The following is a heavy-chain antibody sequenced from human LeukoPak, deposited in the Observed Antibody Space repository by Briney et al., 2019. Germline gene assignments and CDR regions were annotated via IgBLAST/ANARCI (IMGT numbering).Heavy chain of an antibody. J-gene: IGHJ4*02. V-gene: IGHV4-4*07. D-gene: IGHD6-19*01. CDR3: ARDRGSSGWFDY. CDR1: GGSISSYY. Sequence: SETLSLTCTVSGGSISSYYWSWIRQPAGKGLEWIGHIYTSGSTNYNPSLKSRVTISVDTSENQFSLKLNSVTAADTAVYYCARDRGSSGWFDYWGQGSLVTVSS. CDR2: IYTSGST.